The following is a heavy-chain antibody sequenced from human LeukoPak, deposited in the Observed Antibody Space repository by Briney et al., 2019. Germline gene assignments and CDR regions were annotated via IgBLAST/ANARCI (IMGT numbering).Heavy chain of an antibody. V-gene: IGHV3-7*04. CDR2: IKEDGREQ. CDR3: ARVSLGYCSSASCYSVGRYHYYMDV. J-gene: IGHJ6*03. CDR1: GFTFSSYW. Sequence: GGALRLSCAASGFTFSSYWMTWVRQAPGKGREWVANIKEDGREQYHVDSVKGRFTISRDNAKNSLYLQMNSLRAEDTAVHYCARVSLGYCSSASCYSVGRYHYYMDVWGKGTAVTVSS. D-gene: IGHD2-2*02.